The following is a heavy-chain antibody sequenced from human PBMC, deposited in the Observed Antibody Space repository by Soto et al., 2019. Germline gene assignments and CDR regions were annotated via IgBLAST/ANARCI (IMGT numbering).Heavy chain of an antibody. D-gene: IGHD3-9*01. CDR3: ARDSETYDDILTGYEAYFYD. Sequence: ASVKVSCKASGYTFTSYAMHWVRQAPGQRLEWMGWINAGNGNTKYSQKFQGRVTITRDTSASTAYMELSSLRSEDTAVYYCARDSETYDDILTGYEAYFYDWGQGTLVTVSS. V-gene: IGHV1-3*01. CDR1: GYTFTSYA. CDR2: INAGNGNT. J-gene: IGHJ4*02.